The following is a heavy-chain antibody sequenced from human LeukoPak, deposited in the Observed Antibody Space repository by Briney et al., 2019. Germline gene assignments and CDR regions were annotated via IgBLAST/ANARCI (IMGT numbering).Heavy chain of an antibody. D-gene: IGHD3-16*01. CDR2: INTDGSST. J-gene: IGHJ4*02. V-gene: IGHV3-74*01. CDR3: ARWGRYGAGDY. CDR1: GFTFSSYW. Sequence: GGSLRLSCAASGFTFSSYWMHCVRQAPGKGLVWVSHINTDGSSTTYADSVKGRFTISRDNAKNTLYLQMNSLRAEDTAVYYCARWGRYGAGDYWGQGTLVTVSS.